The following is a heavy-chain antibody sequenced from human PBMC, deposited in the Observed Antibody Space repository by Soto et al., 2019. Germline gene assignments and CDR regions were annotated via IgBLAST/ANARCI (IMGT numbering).Heavy chain of an antibody. CDR3: ARQYNSHFGY. CDR1: GGAIYSYY. V-gene: IGHV4-59*01. CDR2: IYYSGST. Sequence: SETLSLTCTVSGGAIYSYYWNWIRQPPGKGLEWIGYIYYSGSTNYNPSLKSRVTISVDTSKNQFSLKLSSVTAADTAVYYCARQYNSHFGYWGQGALVTVSS. D-gene: IGHD1-20*01. J-gene: IGHJ4*02.